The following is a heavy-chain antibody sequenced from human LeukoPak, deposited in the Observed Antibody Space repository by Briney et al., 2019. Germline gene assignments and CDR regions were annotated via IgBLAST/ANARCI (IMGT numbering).Heavy chain of an antibody. V-gene: IGHV3-11*01. D-gene: IGHD3-22*01. CDR3: AREGLKYYYDS. Sequence: GGSLRLSCAASGFIVSSNYMSWIRQAPGKGLEWVSYISSSGSTIYYADSVKGRFTISRDNAKNSLYLQMNSLRAEDTAVYYCAREGLKYYYDSWGQGTLVTVSS. CDR1: GFIVSSNY. CDR2: ISSSGSTI. J-gene: IGHJ4*02.